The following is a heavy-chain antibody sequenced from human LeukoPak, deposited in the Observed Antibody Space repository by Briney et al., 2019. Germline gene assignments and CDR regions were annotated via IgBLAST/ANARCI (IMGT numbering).Heavy chain of an antibody. CDR1: GYTFTGYY. V-gene: IGHV1-2*02. J-gene: IGHJ5*02. CDR2: INPNSGGT. D-gene: IGHD6-19*01. Sequence: ASVKVSCKASGYTFTGYYMHWVRQAPGQGLEWMGWINPNSGGTNHAQKFQGRVTMTRDTSISTAYMELSRLRSDDTAVYYCARDRDSSGWYNWFDPWGQGTLVTVSS. CDR3: ARDRDSSGWYNWFDP.